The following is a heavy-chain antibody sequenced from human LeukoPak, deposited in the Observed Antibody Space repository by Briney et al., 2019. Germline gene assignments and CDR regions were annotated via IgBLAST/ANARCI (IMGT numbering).Heavy chain of an antibody. V-gene: IGHV4-39*01. Sequence: SETLSLICTVSGGSISSSGYNWDWIRQPPGKGLEWIGNLYDSGSTYYNPSLKSRVTISVDTSNNQFSLKLSSVTAADTAVYYCARHTRPGYSGHENAFDIWGQGTMVTVSS. J-gene: IGHJ3*02. CDR3: ARHTRPGYSGHENAFDI. CDR1: GGSISSSGYN. D-gene: IGHD5-12*01. CDR2: LYDSGST.